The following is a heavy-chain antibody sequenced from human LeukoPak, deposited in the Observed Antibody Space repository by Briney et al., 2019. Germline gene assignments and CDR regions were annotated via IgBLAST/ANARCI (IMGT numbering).Heavy chain of an antibody. CDR1: GGSFSGYY. CDR2: INHSGST. CDR3: ARGRDYYGSGSYYPTLDP. Sequence: PSETLSLTCAVYGGSFSGYYWSWIRQPPGKGLEWIGKINHSGSTNYNPPLKSRVTISVDTSKNQFSLKLSSVTAADTAVYYCARGRDYYGSGSYYPTLDPWGQGTLVTVSS. D-gene: IGHD3-10*01. J-gene: IGHJ5*02. V-gene: IGHV4-34*01.